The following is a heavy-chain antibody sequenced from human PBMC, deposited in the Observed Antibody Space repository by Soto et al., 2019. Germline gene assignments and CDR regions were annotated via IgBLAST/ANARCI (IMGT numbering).Heavy chain of an antibody. CDR3: ARVPIAAAGRVYYYMDV. V-gene: IGHV4-59*01. D-gene: IGHD6-13*01. J-gene: IGHJ6*03. CDR1: GGSISSYY. Sequence: SETLSLTCTVSGGSISSYYWSWIRQPPGKGLEWIGYIYYSGSTNYNPSLKSRVTISVDTSKNQFSLKLSSVTAADTAVYYCARVPIAAAGRVYYYMDVWGKGTTVTVSS. CDR2: IYYSGST.